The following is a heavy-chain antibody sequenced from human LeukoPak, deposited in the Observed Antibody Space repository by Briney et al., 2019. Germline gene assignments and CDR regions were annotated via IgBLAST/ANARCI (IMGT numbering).Heavy chain of an antibody. V-gene: IGHV3-11*04. CDR1: GFTFSDYF. Sequence: GGSLRLSCTASGFTFSDYFVNWVRLTPGKRLEWISYISVSGNTVYYADSVRGRFSISRDFAGNSVYLQMNSLRVDDAAVYYCSRGGGSTGVFDIWGQGTLVTVSS. CDR2: ISVSGNTV. D-gene: IGHD2-15*01. CDR3: SRGGGSTGVFDI. J-gene: IGHJ3*02.